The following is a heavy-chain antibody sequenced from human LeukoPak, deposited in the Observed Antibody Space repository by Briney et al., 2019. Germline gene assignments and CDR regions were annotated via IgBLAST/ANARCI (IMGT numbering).Heavy chain of an antibody. Sequence: GGSLRLSCAASGFTFSNSAMTWVRQGPGKGLEWVSSISGETNNTYYSDSVKGRFTVSRDNSKNTVFLQMNDLTIEDTAIYYCAKRYSDGGFDPWGQGTLVTVSS. CDR2: ISGETNNT. D-gene: IGHD3-10*01. CDR1: GFTFSNSA. J-gene: IGHJ5*02. V-gene: IGHV3-23*01. CDR3: AKRYSDGGFDP.